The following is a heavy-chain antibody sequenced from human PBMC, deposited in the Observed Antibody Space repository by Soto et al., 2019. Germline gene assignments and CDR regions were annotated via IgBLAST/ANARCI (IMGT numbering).Heavy chain of an antibody. D-gene: IGHD3-16*01. V-gene: IGHV3-30*04. J-gene: IGHJ5*02. Sequence: QEHLVESGGGVVQPGRSLRLSCTASGFTFSSYAMHWVRQAPGKGLEWVAVVSYDGSVENYADSVRGRFTISRDNSQNTVFLQMNSLRIEDTAVYYCAKDLYYYDFSLDDSWGQGTLVTVSS. CDR1: GFTFSSYA. CDR2: VSYDGSVE. CDR3: AKDLYYYDFSLDDS.